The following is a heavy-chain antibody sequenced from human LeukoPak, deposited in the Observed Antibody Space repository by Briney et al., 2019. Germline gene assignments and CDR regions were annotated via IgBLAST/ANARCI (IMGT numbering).Heavy chain of an antibody. D-gene: IGHD3-3*01. J-gene: IGHJ6*02. V-gene: IGHV3-74*01. CDR1: GFTFSSYW. CDR3: ARDAQAGYYDFWSGYHGHYYYGMDV. CDR2: INSDGSST. Sequence: PGGPLRLSCAASGFTFSSYWMHWVRQAPGKGLVWVSRINSDGSSTSYADSVKGRFTISRDNAKNTLYLQMNSLRAEDTAVYYCARDAQAGYYDFWSGYHGHYYYGMDVWGQGTTVTVSS.